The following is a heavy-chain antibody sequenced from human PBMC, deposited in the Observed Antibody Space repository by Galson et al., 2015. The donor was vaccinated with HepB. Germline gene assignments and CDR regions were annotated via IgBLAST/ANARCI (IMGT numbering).Heavy chain of an antibody. V-gene: IGHV1-69*04. CDR1: GGTFSSYT. J-gene: IGHJ3*02. CDR3: ARDLRDGYNWGRFEHRAFDI. D-gene: IGHD5-24*01. CDR2: IIPILGIA. Sequence: SVKVSCKASGGTFSSYTISWVRQAPGQGLEWMGRIIPILGIANYAQKFQGRVTITADKSTSTAYMELSSLRSEDTAVYYCARDLRDGYNWGRFEHRAFDIWGQGTMVTVSS.